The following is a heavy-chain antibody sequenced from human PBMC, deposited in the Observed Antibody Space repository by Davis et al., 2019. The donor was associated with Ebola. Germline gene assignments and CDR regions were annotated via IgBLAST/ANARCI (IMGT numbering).Heavy chain of an antibody. CDR2: ISGSGGST. J-gene: IGHJ4*02. CDR3: VRERYSGWEDFDY. CDR1: GFTFSSYA. D-gene: IGHD6-19*01. Sequence: GESLKISCAASGFTFSSYAMSWVRQAPGKGLEWVSAISGSGGSTYYADSVKGRFTISRDHAKNTLYLQINSRRVEDTAVYYCVRERYSGWEDFDYLGQGTLVTVSS. V-gene: IGHV3-23*01.